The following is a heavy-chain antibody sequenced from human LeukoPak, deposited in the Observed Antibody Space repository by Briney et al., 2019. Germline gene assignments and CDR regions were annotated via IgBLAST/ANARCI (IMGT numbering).Heavy chain of an antibody. J-gene: IGHJ6*02. CDR3: ARHQSGSYYYYGMDV. D-gene: IGHD1-26*01. CDR1: GGTFSSYA. V-gene: IGHV1-69*13. CDR2: IIPIFGTA. Sequence: ASVKVSCKASGGTFSSYAISWVRQAPGQGLEWMGGIIPIFGTANYAQRFQGRVTITADESTSTAYMELSSLRSGDTAVYYCARHQSGSYYYYGMDVWGQGTTVTVSS.